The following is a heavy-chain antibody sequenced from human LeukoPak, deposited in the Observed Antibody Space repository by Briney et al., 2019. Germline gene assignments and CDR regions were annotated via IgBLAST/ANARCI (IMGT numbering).Heavy chain of an antibody. J-gene: IGHJ4*02. V-gene: IGHV3-53*01. CDR3: AKGSAAGRPYYFDY. CDR2: IDSTGAYT. Sequence: GGSLRLSCAASGFTVSSNHMSWVRQAPGKGLEWVSAIDSTGAYTWYADSVKGRFTISKDSSKTILYLQMNSLRAEDAAVYFCAKGSAAGRPYYFDYWGQGTLVTVSS. CDR1: GFTVSSNH. D-gene: IGHD6-25*01.